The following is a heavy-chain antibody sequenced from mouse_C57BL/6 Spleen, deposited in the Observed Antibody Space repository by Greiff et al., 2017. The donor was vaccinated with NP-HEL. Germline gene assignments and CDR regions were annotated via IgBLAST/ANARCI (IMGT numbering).Heavy chain of an antibody. D-gene: IGHD2-3*01. CDR1: GFTFSSYA. Sequence: EVQGVESGEGLVKPGGSLKLSCAASGFTFSSYAMSWVRQTPEKRLEWVAYISSGGDYIYYADTVKGRFTISRDNARNTLYLQMSSLKSEDTAMYYCTRDGYYVPPYYAMDYWGQGTSVTVSS. CDR3: TRDGYYVPPYYAMDY. CDR2: ISSGGDYI. V-gene: IGHV5-9-1*02. J-gene: IGHJ4*01.